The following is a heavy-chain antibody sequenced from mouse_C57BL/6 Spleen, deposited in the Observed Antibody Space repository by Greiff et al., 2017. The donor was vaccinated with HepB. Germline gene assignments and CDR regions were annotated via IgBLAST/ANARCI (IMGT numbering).Heavy chain of an antibody. CDR2: IDTENGDT. V-gene: IGHV14-4*01. D-gene: IGHD1-1*01. Sequence: VQLKESGAELVRQGASVKLSCTASGFNIKDDYMHWVKQRPDQGLEWIGWIDTENGDTEYASKFQGKATIAADTSSNNAYLKLSSLTSADTAVYYCTTPSYYGSRKYFDVGGTGTTVTVSS. CDR1: GFNIKDDY. J-gene: IGHJ1*03. CDR3: TTPSYYGSRKYFDV.